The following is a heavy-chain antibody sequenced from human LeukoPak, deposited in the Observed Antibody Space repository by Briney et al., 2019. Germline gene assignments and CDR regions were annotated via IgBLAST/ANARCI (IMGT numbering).Heavy chain of an antibody. CDR2: IIPILGIA. D-gene: IGHD3-22*01. V-gene: IGHV1-69*04. Sequence: SVKVSCKASGGTFSSYAISWVRQAPGQGLEWMGRIIPILGIANYAQKFQGRVTITADKSTSTAYMELSSLRSEDTAVYYCARGYYYDSNGYPTWGQGTLVTVSS. J-gene: IGHJ4*02. CDR1: GGTFSSYA. CDR3: ARGYYYDSNGYPT.